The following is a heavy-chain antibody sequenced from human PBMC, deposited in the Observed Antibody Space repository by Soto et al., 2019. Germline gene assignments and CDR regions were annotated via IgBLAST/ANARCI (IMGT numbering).Heavy chain of an antibody. CDR2: ISGSGDST. CDR1: GFTFSSYA. CDR3: AKPADYYDSSGYYYEYYDY. V-gene: IGHV3-23*01. Sequence: GGSLRLSCVGSGFTFSSYAMSWFRQAPGKGLEWVSAISGSGDSTYYADSVKGRFTISRDNSKNTLYLQMNRLRVEDTAVYYCAKPADYYDSSGYYYEYYDYWGQGTLVTVSS. D-gene: IGHD3-22*01. J-gene: IGHJ4*02.